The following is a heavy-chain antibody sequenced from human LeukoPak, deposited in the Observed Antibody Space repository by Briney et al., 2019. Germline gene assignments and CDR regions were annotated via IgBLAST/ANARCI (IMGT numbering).Heavy chain of an antibody. J-gene: IGHJ4*02. CDR3: ARDRGVGGAPAVFDY. Sequence: SETLSLTCTVSGGSISSHYWSWIRQPPGKGLEWIGYIYYSGSTNYNPSLKSRVTISVDTSKNQFSLKLSSVTAADTAVYYCARDRGVGGAPAVFDYWGQGNLVTVSS. D-gene: IGHD3-16*01. CDR2: IYYSGST. V-gene: IGHV4-59*11. CDR1: GGSISSHY.